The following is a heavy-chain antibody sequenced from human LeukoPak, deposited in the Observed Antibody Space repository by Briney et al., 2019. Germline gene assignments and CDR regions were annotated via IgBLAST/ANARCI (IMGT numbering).Heavy chain of an antibody. J-gene: IGHJ4*01. D-gene: IGHD3-22*01. CDR1: GYTLTELS. CDR3: ATAIRYYYDSSGLFPGFDY. V-gene: IGHV1-24*01. Sequence: ASVRVSCKVSGYTLTELSMHWVRQAPGKGLEWMGGFDPEDGETIYAQKFQGRVTMTEDTSTDTAYMELSSLRSEDTAVYYCATAIRYYYDSSGLFPGFDYWGQGNLVTVPS. CDR2: FDPEDGET.